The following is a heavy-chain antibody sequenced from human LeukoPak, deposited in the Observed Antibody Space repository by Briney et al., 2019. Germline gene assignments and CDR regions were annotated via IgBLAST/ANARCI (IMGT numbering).Heavy chain of an antibody. CDR2: ISSDGTYT. V-gene: IGHV3-74*01. CDR3: ARVTSRDPLHY. CDR1: GFTFSSHL. D-gene: IGHD2-21*02. Sequence: GGSLRLSCAASGFTFSSHLMHWVRQAPGKGLVWVSRISSDGTYTNYADSVRGRFTISRDNAKNTLYLQMNSLRAEDTAFYYCARVTSRDPLHYWGQGTLVTVSS. J-gene: IGHJ4*02.